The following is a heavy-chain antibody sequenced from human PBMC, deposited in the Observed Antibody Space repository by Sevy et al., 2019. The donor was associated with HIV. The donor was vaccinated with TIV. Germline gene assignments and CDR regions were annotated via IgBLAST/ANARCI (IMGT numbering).Heavy chain of an antibody. Sequence: GGSLRLSCAASGFTFSSYGMHWVRQAPGKGLEWVAVISYDGSNKYYADSVKGRFTISRDNSKNPLYLQMNSLRAEDTAVYYCAKEGVDPLSYYYYGMDVWGQGTTVTVSS. J-gene: IGHJ6*02. CDR1: GFTFSSYG. CDR2: ISYDGSNK. D-gene: IGHD3-3*01. CDR3: AKEGVDPLSYYYYGMDV. V-gene: IGHV3-30*18.